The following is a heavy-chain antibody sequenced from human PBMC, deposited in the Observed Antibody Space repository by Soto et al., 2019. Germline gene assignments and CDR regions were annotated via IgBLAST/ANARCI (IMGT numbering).Heavy chain of an antibody. J-gene: IGHJ5*02. V-gene: IGHV1-3*01. D-gene: IGHD2-15*01. CDR1: GYTFTRYT. CDR3: ARGIAKGQLDP. CDR2: INPDNGNT. Sequence: ASVKVSCKASGYTFTRYTRNWVRQAPGQRLEWMGWINPDNGNTKSSQKFQDRVIITRDTSASTAYMDLRSLSSEDTAVYYCARGIAKGQLDPCGQVTLVTVCS.